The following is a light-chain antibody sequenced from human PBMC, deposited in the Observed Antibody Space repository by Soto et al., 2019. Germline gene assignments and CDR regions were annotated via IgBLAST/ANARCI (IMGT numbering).Light chain of an antibody. CDR1: QSVSSSY. CDR2: DTS. CDR3: QQYGSSALT. J-gene: IGKJ3*01. V-gene: IGKV3-20*01. Sequence: EIVLTQSPGTLSLSPGERATLSCRASQSVSSSYLAWYQQKPGQAPRLLIYDTSSRATGIPDRFSGSGSGTDVTLTIGRLEPEDFAVYYCQQYGSSALTFGPGTKVDIK.